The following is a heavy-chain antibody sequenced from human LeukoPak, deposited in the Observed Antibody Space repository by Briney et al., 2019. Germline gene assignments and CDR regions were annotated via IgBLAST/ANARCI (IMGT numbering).Heavy chain of an antibody. CDR3: AKDQFGGDSEADY. Sequence: GGSLRLSCAASGFTFSSYGMHWVRQAPGKGLEWVAVISYDGNDKYYADSVKGRFTISRDNSKNILYLQMNSLRGEDRAVYYCAKDQFGGDSEADYWGQGTLVTVSS. J-gene: IGHJ4*02. CDR1: GFTFSSYG. CDR2: ISYDGNDK. V-gene: IGHV3-30*18. D-gene: IGHD4-23*01.